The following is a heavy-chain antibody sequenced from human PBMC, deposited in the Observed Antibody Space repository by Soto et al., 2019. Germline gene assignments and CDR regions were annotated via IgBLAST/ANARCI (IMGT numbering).Heavy chain of an antibody. D-gene: IGHD6-13*01. Sequence: QVQLVQSGAEVKKPGSSVKVSCRTSGYTFTHYYIHWLRQAPGQGLEWLGIINPASGSTNYAQDFQGRVTLTMDTSTTTVYMTLSGLRAEDTGMFYCARDLGAGDHWGQGTLVTVSS. CDR1: GYTFTHYY. CDR3: ARDLGAGDH. J-gene: IGHJ4*02. V-gene: IGHV1-46*01. CDR2: INPASGST.